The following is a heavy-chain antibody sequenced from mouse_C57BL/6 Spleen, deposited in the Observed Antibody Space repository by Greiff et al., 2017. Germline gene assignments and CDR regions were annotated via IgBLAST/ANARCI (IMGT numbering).Heavy chain of an antibody. J-gene: IGHJ2*01. D-gene: IGHD4-1*01. CDR2: IRNKANGYTT. Sequence: EVMLVESGGGLVQPGGSLSLSCAASGFAFTDSYMSWVRQPPGKALEWLGFIRNKANGYTTEYSASVKGRFTISRDNSQSILHRQMNALEAADSASSCCARTWGLDYWGQGTTLTVSS. V-gene: IGHV7-3*01. CDR1: GFAFTDSY. CDR3: ARTWGLDY.